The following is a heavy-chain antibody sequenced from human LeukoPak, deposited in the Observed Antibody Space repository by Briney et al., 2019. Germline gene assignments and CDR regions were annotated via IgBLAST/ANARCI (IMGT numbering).Heavy chain of an antibody. CDR3: ARGSSSWYPKFDP. V-gene: IGHV4-61*01. D-gene: IGHD6-13*01. Sequence: SETLSLTCTVSGGSVSSGSYYWSWIRQPPGKGLEWIGYIYDSGSTNYDPSLKSQVTISVDTPKNQFSLKLNSVTAADTAVYYCARGSSSWYPKFDPWGQGTLVTVSS. CDR2: IYDSGST. CDR1: GGSVSSGSYY. J-gene: IGHJ5*02.